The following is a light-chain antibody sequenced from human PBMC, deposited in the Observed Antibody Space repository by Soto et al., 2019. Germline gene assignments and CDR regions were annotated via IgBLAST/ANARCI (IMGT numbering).Light chain of an antibody. CDR1: SSDVGGYNY. CDR3: ISYTSSSTYV. CDR2: VVS. J-gene: IGLJ1*01. Sequence: QSVLTQPASVSGSPGQSITISCTGTSSDVGGYNYVAWYQQHPGKAPKLMIYVVSNRPSGVSNRSSGSKSGNTASLTISGLQAEDEADYYCISYTSSSTYVFGTGTKVTV. V-gene: IGLV2-14*01.